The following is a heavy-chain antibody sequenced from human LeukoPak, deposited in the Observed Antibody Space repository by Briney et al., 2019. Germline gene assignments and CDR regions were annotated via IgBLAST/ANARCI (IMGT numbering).Heavy chain of an antibody. CDR3: VKDMRYGDYSYYYYYGMDV. V-gene: IGHV3-64D*09. J-gene: IGHJ6*02. Sequence: PGGSQRLSCSAPGFNVSSYAMHWVRQAPGTGLEYFSSISSNGGSTYYADSVKGRFTISRDNSKNTLYLQMSSLRAEDTAVYYCVKDMRYGDYSYYYYYGMDVWGQGTTVTVSS. D-gene: IGHD4-17*01. CDR2: ISSNGGST. CDR1: GFNVSSYA.